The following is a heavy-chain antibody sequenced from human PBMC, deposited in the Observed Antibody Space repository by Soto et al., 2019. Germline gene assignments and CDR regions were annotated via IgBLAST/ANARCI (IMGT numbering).Heavy chain of an antibody. D-gene: IGHD3-3*01. Sequence: PGGSLRLPCESSGFTFSSYAMSWVRQAPGKGLEWVSAISGSGGSTYYADSVKGRFTISRDNSKNTLYLQMNSLRAEDTAVYYCAKDRVRYDFWSGYFDYWGQGTLVTVSS. J-gene: IGHJ4*02. CDR2: ISGSGGST. CDR3: AKDRVRYDFWSGYFDY. CDR1: GFTFSSYA. V-gene: IGHV3-23*01.